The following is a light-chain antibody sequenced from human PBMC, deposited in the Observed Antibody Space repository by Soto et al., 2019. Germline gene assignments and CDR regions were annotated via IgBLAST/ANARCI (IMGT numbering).Light chain of an antibody. CDR2: EVR. Sequence: QSALTHPASVSGSPGQSTTISCSGTISDVGGNNYVSWYQHHPGKAPKVIIYEVRKWPSGVSNRFSGSKSGNTASLTISGLQAEDEADYYCSSYTSRGTWVFGGGTQLTVL. CDR3: SSYTSRGTWV. J-gene: IGLJ3*02. V-gene: IGLV2-14*01. CDR1: ISDVGGNNY.